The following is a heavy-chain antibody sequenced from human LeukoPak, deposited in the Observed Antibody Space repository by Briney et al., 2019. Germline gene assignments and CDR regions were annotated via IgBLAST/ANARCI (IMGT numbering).Heavy chain of an antibody. Sequence: GASVKVSCKASGYTFTSYGISWVGQAPGQGLEWMGWISAYNGNTNYAQKLQGRVTMTTDTSTSTAYMELRSLRSDDTAVYYCARDEADYGSGSYSNYYYYYMDVWGKGTTVTVSS. CDR1: GYTFTSYG. CDR3: ARDEADYGSGSYSNYYYYYMDV. V-gene: IGHV1-18*01. CDR2: ISAYNGNT. J-gene: IGHJ6*03. D-gene: IGHD3-10*01.